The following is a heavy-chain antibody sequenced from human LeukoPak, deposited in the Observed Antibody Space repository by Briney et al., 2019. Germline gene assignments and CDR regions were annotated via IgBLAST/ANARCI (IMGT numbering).Heavy chain of an antibody. CDR3: AKSFGPVIAAAGTGAD. V-gene: IGHV3-23*01. D-gene: IGHD6-13*01. J-gene: IGHJ4*02. CDR2: ISGSGTST. Sequence: GGSLRLSCAASGFTFSSYAMSWVRQAPGKGLEWVSVISGSGTSTDYADSVKGRFTISRDNSKNTLYLQMNSLRAEDTAVYYCAKSFGPVIAAAGTGADWGQGTLVTVSS. CDR1: GFTFSSYA.